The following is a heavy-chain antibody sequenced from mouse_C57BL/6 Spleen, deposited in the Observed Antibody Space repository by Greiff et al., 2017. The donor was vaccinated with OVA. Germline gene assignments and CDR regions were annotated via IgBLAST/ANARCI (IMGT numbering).Heavy chain of an antibody. D-gene: IGHD1-1*01. CDR1: GYSITSGYY. J-gene: IGHJ2*01. CDR3: ARGVLRYDYFDY. Sequence: EVQLQESGPGLVKPSQSLSLTCSVTGYSITSGYYWNWIRQFPGNKLEWMGYISYDGSNNYNPSLKNRISITRDTSKNQFFLKLNSVTTEDTATYYCARGVLRYDYFDYWGQGTTLTVSS. CDR2: ISYDGSN. V-gene: IGHV3-6*01.